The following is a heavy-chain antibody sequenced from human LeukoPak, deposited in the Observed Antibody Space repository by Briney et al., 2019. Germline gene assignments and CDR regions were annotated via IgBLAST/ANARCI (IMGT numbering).Heavy chain of an antibody. CDR1: RCTFTDYY. Sequence: ASVKVSCKASRCTFTDYYMHWVRQAPGQGLEWMGWINPNSGGTNYAQKFQGRVTMTRDTSISTAYMELSRLRSDDTAVYYCARGGLPDQKYSYGYDFDYWGQGTLVTVSS. J-gene: IGHJ4*02. CDR2: INPNSGGT. D-gene: IGHD5-18*01. V-gene: IGHV1-2*02. CDR3: ARGGLPDQKYSYGYDFDY.